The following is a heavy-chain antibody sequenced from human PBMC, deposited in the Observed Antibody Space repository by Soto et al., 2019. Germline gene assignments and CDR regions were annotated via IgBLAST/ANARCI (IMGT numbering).Heavy chain of an antibody. V-gene: IGHV4-39*01. D-gene: IGHD3-10*01. CDR1: GGSISSSSYY. J-gene: IGHJ4*02. Sequence: QLQLQESGPGLVKPSETLSLTCTVSGGSISSSSYYWGWIRQPPGKGLEWIGSIYYSGSTYYNPSLKSRVPISVDTSKNQFSLKLSSVTAADTAVYYCARQGGGFGELLIDYWGQGTLVTVSS. CDR3: ARQGGGFGELLIDY. CDR2: IYYSGST.